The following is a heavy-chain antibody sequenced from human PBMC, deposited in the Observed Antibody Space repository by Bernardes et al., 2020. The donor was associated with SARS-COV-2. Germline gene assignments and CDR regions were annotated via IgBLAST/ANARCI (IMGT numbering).Heavy chain of an antibody. CDR2: IWHDGSRE. V-gene: IGHV3-33*01. D-gene: IGHD4-17*01. CDR3: ATEDGEWLES. J-gene: IGHJ5*01. Sequence: VRSLILSCAASGFTFRDYTMHWVRQAPGKGLEWVAVIWHDGSREYYVDSVKGRFAISRDNSNNTLYLQMNNLRVEDTALYRCATEDGEWLESWGQGTLVTVSS. CDR1: GFTFRDYT.